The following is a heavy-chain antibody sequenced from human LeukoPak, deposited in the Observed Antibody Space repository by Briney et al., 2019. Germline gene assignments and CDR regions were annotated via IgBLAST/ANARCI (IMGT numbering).Heavy chain of an antibody. J-gene: IGHJ5*02. CDR3: ARALPRLYYYDSSGENWFDP. CDR1: GGSISSYY. V-gene: IGHV4-4*07. CDR2: IYTSGST. D-gene: IGHD3-22*01. Sequence: PSETLSLTFTVSGGSISSYYWSWIRQPAGKGLEWIGRIYTSGSTNYNPSLKSRVTMSVDTSKNQFSLKLSSVTAADTAVYYCARALPRLYYYDSSGENWFDPWGQGTLVTVSS.